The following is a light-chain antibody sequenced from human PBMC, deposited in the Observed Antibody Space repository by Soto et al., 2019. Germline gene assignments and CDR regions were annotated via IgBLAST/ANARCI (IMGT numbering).Light chain of an antibody. CDR3: SSYTSSSTPV. CDR1: SSDVGGYNY. Sequence: QSVLTQPASVSGSPGQSITISCTGTSSDVGGYNYVSWYQQHPGKAPKIMIYDVSNRPSGVSNRFSGSKSGNTASLTISGLQAEDEAYYYCSSYTSSSTPVFGGGTKLTVL. J-gene: IGLJ2*01. CDR2: DVS. V-gene: IGLV2-14*01.